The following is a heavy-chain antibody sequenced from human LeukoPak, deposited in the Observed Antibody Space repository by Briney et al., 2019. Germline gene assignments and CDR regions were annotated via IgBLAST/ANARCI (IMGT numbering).Heavy chain of an antibody. CDR1: GGSIGSYY. CDR2: VLYSGNT. CDR3: AGGFSRGPSAFDI. Sequence: PSETLSLTCTVSGGSIGSYYWTWIRRPPGKGLEWLGYVLYSGNTNYNPSLTSRVTISVDTSKNQFALKLSSVTAADTAVYYCAGGFSRGPSAFDIWGQGTMVTVSS. V-gene: IGHV4-59*08. J-gene: IGHJ3*02.